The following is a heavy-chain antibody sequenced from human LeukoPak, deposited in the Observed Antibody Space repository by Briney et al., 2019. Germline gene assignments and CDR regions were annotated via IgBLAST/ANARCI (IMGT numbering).Heavy chain of an antibody. J-gene: IGHJ4*02. D-gene: IGHD4-17*01. CDR1: GFSVSSNF. Sequence: PGGSLRLSCTASGFSVSSNFMSWVRQAPGKGLEWVSVLYSGANTYYADSVKGRFTISRDNSKNTLFLQMNSLRAEDTAVYFCAKDSSVPYGITNWGQGTLVTVS. V-gene: IGHV3-53*01. CDR2: LYSGANT. CDR3: AKDSSVPYGITN.